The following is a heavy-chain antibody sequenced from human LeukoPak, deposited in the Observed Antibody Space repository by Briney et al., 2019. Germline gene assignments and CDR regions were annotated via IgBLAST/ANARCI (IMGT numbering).Heavy chain of an antibody. J-gene: IGHJ6*03. CDR3: ARTTEGYCSSASCFGFSYSYYMDV. CDR1: GGSISSYY. D-gene: IGHD2-2*01. V-gene: IGHV4-59*01. CDR2: IHYTGST. Sequence: SETLSLTCTVSGGSISSYYWSWIRQPPRKGLEWIGYIHYTGSTNYNPSLKSRVTISVDTSKNQFSLKLSSVIAADTAVYYCARTTEGYCSSASCFGFSYSYYMDVWGKGTTVTISS.